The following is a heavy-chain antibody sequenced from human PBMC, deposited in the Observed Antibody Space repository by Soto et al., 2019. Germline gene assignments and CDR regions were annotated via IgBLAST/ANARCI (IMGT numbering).Heavy chain of an antibody. CDR1: GFTVSSNY. CDR3: ARDLPRVGIDY. J-gene: IGHJ4*02. V-gene: IGHV3-66*01. Sequence: EVQLVESGGGLVQPGGSLRLSCAASGFTVSSNYISWVRQAPGKGLEWVSVIYSGGSTYYADSVKGRFTISRDNSKNTLYLQMNSLTAEDTAVYYCARDLPRVGIDYWGQGTLVTVSS. CDR2: IYSGGST. D-gene: IGHD1-26*01.